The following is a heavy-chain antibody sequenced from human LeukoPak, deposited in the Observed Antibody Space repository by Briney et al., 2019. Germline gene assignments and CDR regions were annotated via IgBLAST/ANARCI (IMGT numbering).Heavy chain of an antibody. J-gene: IGHJ4*02. CDR1: GYNFTNYW. V-gene: IGHV5-10-1*01. D-gene: IGHD3-9*01. Sequence: GESLRISCKGSGYNFTNYWMSWVRQMPGKGLEWMGRIDPSNSYTNYSPPFQGHVTISADRSISTAYLQWNSLKASDTAMYYCARHADYHILTGFDYWGQGTLVTVS. CDR3: ARHADYHILTGFDY. CDR2: IDPSNSYT.